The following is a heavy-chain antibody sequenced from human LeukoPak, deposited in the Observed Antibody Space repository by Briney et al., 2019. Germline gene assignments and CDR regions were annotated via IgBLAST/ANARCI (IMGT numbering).Heavy chain of an antibody. Sequence: ASVKVSCKASGYTFTSYGISWVRQAPGQGLEWMGWISAYNGNTNYAQKLQGRVTMTTDTSTSTAYMELRSLRSDDTAVYYCARVSGSGWELPFGSFDYWGQGTLVTVPS. V-gene: IGHV1-18*01. D-gene: IGHD1-26*01. CDR2: ISAYNGNT. CDR3: ARVSGSGWELPFGSFDY. CDR1: GYTFTSYG. J-gene: IGHJ4*02.